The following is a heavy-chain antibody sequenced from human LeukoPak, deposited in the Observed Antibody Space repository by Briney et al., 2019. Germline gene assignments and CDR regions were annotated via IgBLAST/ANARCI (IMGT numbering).Heavy chain of an antibody. Sequence: XXETLSLTCAVYGGSFSGYYWSWIRQPPGKGLEWIGYIYYSGSTNYNPSLKSRVTISVDTSKNQFSLKLSSVTAADTAVYYCARDRLEGMYGLDVWGQGTTITVSS. CDR3: ARDRLEGMYGLDV. J-gene: IGHJ6*02. V-gene: IGHV4-59*01. CDR2: IYYSGST. CDR1: GGSFSGYY. D-gene: IGHD3-3*01.